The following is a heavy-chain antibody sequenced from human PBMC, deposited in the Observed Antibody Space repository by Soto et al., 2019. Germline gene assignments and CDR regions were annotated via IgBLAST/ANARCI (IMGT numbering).Heavy chain of an antibody. Sequence: QVQLVQSGAEVKKPGASVKVSCKASGYTFASYAISWVRQAPGQGLEWMGWISAYNGNTHYAHKLPGRVTMTTDTPTSTAYMELRSLRSDDTAVYYCSRDSPPPREWGQGTLVTVSS. CDR3: SRDSPPPRE. V-gene: IGHV1-18*01. CDR1: GYTFASYA. J-gene: IGHJ4*02. CDR2: ISAYNGNT.